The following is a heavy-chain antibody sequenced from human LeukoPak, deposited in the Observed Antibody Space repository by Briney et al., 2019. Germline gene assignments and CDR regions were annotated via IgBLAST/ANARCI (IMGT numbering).Heavy chain of an antibody. V-gene: IGHV3-23*01. CDR2: ISGSGGST. CDR3: AKDTELQWLVGVDY. Sequence: GGSLRLSCAASGFTFSSYAMSWVRQAPGKGLEWVSAISGSGGSTYYADSVKGRFTISRDNSKNTLYLRMNSLRAEDTAVYYCAKDTELQWLVGVDYWGQGTLVTVSS. J-gene: IGHJ4*02. CDR1: GFTFSSYA. D-gene: IGHD6-19*01.